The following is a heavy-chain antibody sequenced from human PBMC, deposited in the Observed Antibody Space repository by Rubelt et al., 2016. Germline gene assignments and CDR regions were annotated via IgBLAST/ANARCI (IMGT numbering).Heavy chain of an antibody. D-gene: IGHD3-10*01. CDR1: A. J-gene: IGHJ4*02. CDR2: FNAGNGNT. V-gene: IGHV1-3*01. CDR3: ASGGLLWFGGFDY. Sequence: AMHWVRQAPGQRLEWMGWFNAGNGNTKYSQKFQGRVTITRDTSASTAYMELSSLSSEDTAVYYCASGGLLWFGGFDYWGQGTLVTVSS.